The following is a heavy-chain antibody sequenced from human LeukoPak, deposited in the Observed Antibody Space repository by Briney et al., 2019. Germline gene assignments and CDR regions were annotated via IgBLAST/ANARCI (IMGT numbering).Heavy chain of an antibody. CDR3: ARDGLYYYESS. CDR2: IYSGGYT. D-gene: IGHD3-22*01. V-gene: IGHV3-66*02. J-gene: IGHJ4*02. CDR1: GFTVSSNY. Sequence: PGGSLRLXCAASGFTVSSNYMSWVRQAPGKGLEWVSVIYSGGYTYYADSVKGRFTISRDNSKNTLYLQMNSLRAEDTAVYYCARDGLYYYESSWGQGTLVTVSS.